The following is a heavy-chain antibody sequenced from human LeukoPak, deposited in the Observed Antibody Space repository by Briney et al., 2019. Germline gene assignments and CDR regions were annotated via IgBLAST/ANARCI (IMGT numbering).Heavy chain of an antibody. CDR3: VRHRQWLLFPDY. CDR1: GDSISINYN. V-gene: IGHV4-39*01. CDR2: IFYSGAT. D-gene: IGHD6-19*01. J-gene: IGHJ4*02. Sequence: SETLSLTCTVSGDSISINYNWGWIRQPPGKGLEWIGGIFYSGATYYSPSLKSRVTISVDTSKNQFSLKLSSMTAADTAVYYCVRHRQWLLFPDYWGQGTLVTVSS.